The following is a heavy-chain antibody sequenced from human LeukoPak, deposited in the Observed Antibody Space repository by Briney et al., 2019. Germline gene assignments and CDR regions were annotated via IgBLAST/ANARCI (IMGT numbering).Heavy chain of an antibody. CDR1: GGSFSGYY. J-gene: IGHJ4*02. V-gene: IGHV4-34*01. CDR2: INHSGST. Sequence: PSETLSLTCAVYGGSFSGYYWSWIRQPPGKGLEWIGEINHSGSTNYNPSLKGRVTISVDTSKNQFSLKLSSVTAEDTAVYYCANGYDSRGYFQYFDYWGQGTLVTVSS. D-gene: IGHD3-22*01. CDR3: ANGYDSRGYFQYFDY.